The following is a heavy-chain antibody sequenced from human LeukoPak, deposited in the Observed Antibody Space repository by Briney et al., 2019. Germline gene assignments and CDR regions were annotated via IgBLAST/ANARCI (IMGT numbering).Heavy chain of an antibody. Sequence: ASVKVTCKASGYKFTNYGISWVRQAPGQGLEWMGWISPYNGNTIYAQKLQGRVTMTTDTSTSTAYMELRSLRSDDTAVYYCARTDFGSGSYYGLDYWGQGTLVTVSS. D-gene: IGHD3-10*01. CDR1: GYKFTNYG. CDR2: ISPYNGNT. CDR3: ARTDFGSGSYYGLDY. J-gene: IGHJ4*02. V-gene: IGHV1-18*01.